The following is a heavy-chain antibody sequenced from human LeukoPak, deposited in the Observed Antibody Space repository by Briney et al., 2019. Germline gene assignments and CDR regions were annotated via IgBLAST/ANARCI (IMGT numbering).Heavy chain of an antibody. D-gene: IGHD3-22*01. J-gene: IGHJ4*02. CDR1: GFTFSSYE. CDR2: ISSSGSTI. Sequence: AGGSLRLSCAASGFTFSSYEMNWVRQAPGKGLEWISYISSSGSTIYYADSVKGRFTISRDNAKKSLYLQMNSLRAEDTAVYYCARAPHPSGYYLGYWGQGTLVTVSS. V-gene: IGHV3-48*03. CDR3: ARAPHPSGYYLGY.